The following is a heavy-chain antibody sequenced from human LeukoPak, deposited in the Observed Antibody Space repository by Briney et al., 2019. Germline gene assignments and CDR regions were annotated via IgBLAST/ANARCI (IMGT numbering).Heavy chain of an antibody. CDR3: ARPHSSGWYNGWFDP. D-gene: IGHD6-19*01. V-gene: IGHV4-39*01. Sequence: SETLSLTCTVSGGSISSSSYYWGWIRQPPGKGLEWIGSIYYSGSTYYNPSPKSRVTISVDTSKNQFSLKLSSVTAADTAVYYCARPHSSGWYNGWFDPWGQGTLVTVSS. J-gene: IGHJ5*02. CDR2: IYYSGST. CDR1: GGSISSSSYY.